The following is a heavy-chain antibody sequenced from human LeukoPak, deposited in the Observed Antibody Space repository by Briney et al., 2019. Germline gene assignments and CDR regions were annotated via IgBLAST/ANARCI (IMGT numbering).Heavy chain of an antibody. CDR3: AGGFTNTGYSLYY. V-gene: IGHV3-66*02. CDR1: GFTVSSNY. J-gene: IGHJ4*02. D-gene: IGHD5-12*01. CDR2: IYNGGST. Sequence: PGGSLRLSCAASGFTVSSNYMNWVRQAPGQGLEWVSVIYNGGSTYYSNSVKGRFTISRDNSENTLYLQMNSLRAEDTAVYYCAGGFTNTGYSLYYWGQGTLVTVSS.